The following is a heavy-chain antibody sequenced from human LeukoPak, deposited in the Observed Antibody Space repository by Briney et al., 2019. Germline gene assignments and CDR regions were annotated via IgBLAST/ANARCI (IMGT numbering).Heavy chain of an antibody. J-gene: IGHJ4*02. D-gene: IGHD2/OR15-2a*01. CDR1: GFIFSNYW. V-gene: IGHV3-74*01. CDR2: INSDGSTT. Sequence: GGSLRLSCVASGFIFSNYWMHWVRQASGKGLVWVSHINSDGSTTSYADSVKGRFTISRDNAKNTVYLQMNSLRVEDTAVYYCASFYETNWGQGTLVTVSS. CDR3: ASFYETN.